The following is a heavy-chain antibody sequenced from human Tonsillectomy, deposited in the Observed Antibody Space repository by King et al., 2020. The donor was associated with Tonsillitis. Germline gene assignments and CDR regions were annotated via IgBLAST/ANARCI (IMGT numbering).Heavy chain of an antibody. J-gene: IGHJ6*02. Sequence: VQLVESGGGLVQPGRSLRLSCAASGFTFDDDVMHWVRQAPGKGLEWFSGISCMSGSIGDADSVKGLFTISRDNAKNSLDLQMNSLRAEDTALYYCAKERYSSHVGYYYGMDVWGQGTTVTVSS. CDR1: GFTFDDDV. CDR2: ISCMSGSI. CDR3: AKERYSSHVGYYYGMDV. D-gene: IGHD6-19*01. V-gene: IGHV3-9*01.